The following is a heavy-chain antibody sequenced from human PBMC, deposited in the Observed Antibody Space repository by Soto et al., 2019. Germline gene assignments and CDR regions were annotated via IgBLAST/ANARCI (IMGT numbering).Heavy chain of an antibody. CDR3: AKDVTPLDRGYKNYYYYYGMDV. CDR2: ISGSGGST. J-gene: IGHJ6*02. Sequence: GGSLRLSCAASGFTFSSYAMSWVRQAPGKGLEWVSAISGSGGSTYYADSVKGRFTISRDNSKNTLYLQMNSLRAEDTAVYYCAKDVTPLDRGYKNYYYYYGMDVWGQGTTVTVSS. D-gene: IGHD5-18*01. CDR1: GFTFSSYA. V-gene: IGHV3-23*01.